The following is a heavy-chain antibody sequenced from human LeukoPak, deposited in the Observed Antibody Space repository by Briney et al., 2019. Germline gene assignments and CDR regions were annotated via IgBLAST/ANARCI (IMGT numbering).Heavy chain of an antibody. CDR1: GYSFTSYW. CDR2: IYPGDSDT. V-gene: IGHV5-51*01. J-gene: IGHJ4*02. D-gene: IGHD3-22*01. Sequence: GASLQISCKGSGYSFTSYWIGWVRQMPGKGLEGMGIIYPGDSDTRYSPSFQGQVTTSVDKSISTASLQWSSLKASDTAMYYCARPYYYDTSGYYYDYWGQGTLVTVSS. CDR3: ARPYYYDTSGYYYDY.